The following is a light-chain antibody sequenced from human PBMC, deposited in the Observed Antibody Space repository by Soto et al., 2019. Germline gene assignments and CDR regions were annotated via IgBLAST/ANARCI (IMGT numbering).Light chain of an antibody. Sequence: QPVLTQPPSASGTPGQRVTFSCSGSSSNIGINTVNWYRQLPGTAPQLLISDNHRRPSGVPDRSSGSKSGTSASLAISGLQSEDEATYFCAAWDVSLNGFVFGTGTKLTVL. J-gene: IGLJ1*01. V-gene: IGLV1-44*01. CDR1: SSNIGINT. CDR3: AAWDVSLNGFV. CDR2: DNH.